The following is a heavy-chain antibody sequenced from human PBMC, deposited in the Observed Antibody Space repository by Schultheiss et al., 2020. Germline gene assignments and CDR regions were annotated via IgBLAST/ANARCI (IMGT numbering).Heavy chain of an antibody. V-gene: IGHV4-34*01. CDR1: GGSFSGYY. CDR2: INHSGST. CDR3: AGRYCSGGSCYPAY. D-gene: IGHD2-15*01. J-gene: IGHJ4*02. Sequence: SQTLSLTCAVYGGSFSGYYWSWIRQPPGKGLEWIGEINHSGSTNYNPSLKSRVTISVDKSKNQFSLKLSSVTAADTAVYYCAGRYCSGGSCYPAYWGQGTLVTVSS.